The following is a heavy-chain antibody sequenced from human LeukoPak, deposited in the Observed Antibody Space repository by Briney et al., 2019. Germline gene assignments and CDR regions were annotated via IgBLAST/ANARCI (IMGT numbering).Heavy chain of an antibody. CDR1: GGSISSYY. J-gene: IGHJ4*02. D-gene: IGHD3-10*01. CDR2: IYYSGST. CDR3: ARALKPLWFGELSPYYFDY. Sequence: ASETLSLTCTVSGGSISSYYWSWIRQPPGKGLECIGYIYYSGSTNYNPSLKSRVTISVDTSKNQFSLKLSSVTAADTAVYYCARALKPLWFGELSPYYFDYWGQGTLVTVSS. V-gene: IGHV4-59*01.